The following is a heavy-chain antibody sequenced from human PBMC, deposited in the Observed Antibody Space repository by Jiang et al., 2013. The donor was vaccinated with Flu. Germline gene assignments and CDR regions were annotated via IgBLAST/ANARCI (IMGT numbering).Heavy chain of an antibody. CDR3: ARHAIAGILYPEEVYFDY. J-gene: IGHJ4*02. Sequence: VQLLESGAEAKKTGESLKISCMSSGYSFTKYWIAWVRQMPGKGLEWMGIINPSDSDTRYSPSFQGQATISVDKSVSTAYLQWSSLKASDSAIYYCARHAIAGILYPEEVYFDYWGQGTLVTVSS. D-gene: IGHD2-21*01. V-gene: IGHV5-51*01. CDR1: GYSFTKYW. CDR2: INPSDSDT.